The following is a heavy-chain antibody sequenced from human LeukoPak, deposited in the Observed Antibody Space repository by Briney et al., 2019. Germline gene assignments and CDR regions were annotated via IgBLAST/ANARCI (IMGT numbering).Heavy chain of an antibody. J-gene: IGHJ5*02. CDR1: GGSLSGFF. CDR2: IYGSGAT. CDR3: VKDQSTTLTKSWFDP. Sequence: PSETLSLTCVVSGGSLSGFFWSRIRQPAGKGLQWIGRIYGSGATNYNPSLKSRVTMSVDTSKNHFYLNLTSVTAADTAVYYCVKDQSTTLTKSWFDPWGQGTLVTVSS. V-gene: IGHV4-4*07. D-gene: IGHD4-11*01.